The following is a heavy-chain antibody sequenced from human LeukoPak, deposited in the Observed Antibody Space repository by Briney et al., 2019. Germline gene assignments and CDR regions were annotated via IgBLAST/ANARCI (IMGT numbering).Heavy chain of an antibody. CDR1: GFTFRSYS. J-gene: IGHJ4*02. V-gene: IGHV3-21*01. Sequence: GGSLRLSCAASGFTFRSYSMNWVRQAPGKGLEWVSSISTSSSYKYYADSIKGRFTISRDNAKDSLYLEMNSLRVEDTAVYFCARAPDFVVVPASDYWGQGTLVTVSS. CDR2: ISTSSSYK. D-gene: IGHD2-2*01. CDR3: ARAPDFVVVPASDY.